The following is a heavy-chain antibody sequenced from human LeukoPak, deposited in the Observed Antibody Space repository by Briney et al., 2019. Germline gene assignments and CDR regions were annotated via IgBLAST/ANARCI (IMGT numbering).Heavy chain of an antibody. V-gene: IGHV4-4*02. D-gene: IGHD2-21*02. CDR3: ARGGDWQFDY. CDR1: GFTFSSYAM. CDR2: IHPRGST. Sequence: TPGGSLRLSCAASGFTFSSYAMSWVRQAPGKGLEWIGEIHPRGSTNYNPSLKSRVTISVDKSKNQFSAKLSSVTAADTAVYYCARGGDWQFDYWGQGSLVTVSS. J-gene: IGHJ4*02.